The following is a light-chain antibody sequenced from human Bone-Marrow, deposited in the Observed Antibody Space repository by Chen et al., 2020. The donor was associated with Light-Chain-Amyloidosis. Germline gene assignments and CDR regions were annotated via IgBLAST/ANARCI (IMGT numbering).Light chain of an antibody. J-gene: IGLJ2*01. CDR3: QSADSSGTYEVI. Sequence: SYELTQPPSVSLSPGQTPRITCSGDDLPTKYAYWYQQKPGQAPVMVIHTDTDRPSGISERFSGSSSGTKATLTISGVQAEDEADYHCQSADSSGTYEVIFGGGTKLSVL. CDR1: DLPTKY. V-gene: IGLV3-25*03. CDR2: TDT.